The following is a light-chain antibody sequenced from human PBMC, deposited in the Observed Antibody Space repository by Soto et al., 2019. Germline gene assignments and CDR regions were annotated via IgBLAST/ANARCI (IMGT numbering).Light chain of an antibody. Sequence: EKVMTQSPATLSVSPGERATLSCRASQSVSSNLAWYQQKPGQAPRLLIYGASNRATDIPGRFSGSGSGTEFTLTISSLQSEDFAVYYCQQYNNWPMYTFGQGTKLEIK. CDR2: GAS. CDR3: QQYNNWPMYT. CDR1: QSVSSN. J-gene: IGKJ2*01. V-gene: IGKV3-15*01.